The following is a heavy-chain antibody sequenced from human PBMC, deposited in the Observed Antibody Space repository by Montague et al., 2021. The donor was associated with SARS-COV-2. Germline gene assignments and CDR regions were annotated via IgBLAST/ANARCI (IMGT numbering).Heavy chain of an antibody. CDR1: GFTFSSYS. Sequence: SLRLSCAASGFTFSSYSMNWVRQAPGKGLEWVSSISSSSSYIYYADSVKGRFTISRDNAKNSLYLQMNSLRAEDTAVYYCARVPRIRFMENYYYYMDVWGKGTTVTSP. J-gene: IGHJ6*03. CDR2: ISSSSSYI. D-gene: IGHD3-16*01. V-gene: IGHV3-21*01. CDR3: ARVPRIRFMENYYYYMDV.